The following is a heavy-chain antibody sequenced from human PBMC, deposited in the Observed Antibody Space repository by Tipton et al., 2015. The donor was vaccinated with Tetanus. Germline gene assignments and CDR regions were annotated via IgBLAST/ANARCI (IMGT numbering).Heavy chain of an antibody. Sequence: QVQLVQSGAEVKKPGSSVKVSCKASGVTFSSYAISWVRQAPGQGLEWMGGIIPLFGTANYAQKFPGGVTFTAEKSTSTAYMELSSLRSEDTAVHYCARDYGLTAITGTTFLHYYGMDVWGQGTTVTVSS. CDR2: IIPLFGTA. D-gene: IGHD1-7*01. J-gene: IGHJ6*02. CDR1: GVTFSSYA. CDR3: ARDYGLTAITGTTFLHYYGMDV. V-gene: IGHV1-69*14.